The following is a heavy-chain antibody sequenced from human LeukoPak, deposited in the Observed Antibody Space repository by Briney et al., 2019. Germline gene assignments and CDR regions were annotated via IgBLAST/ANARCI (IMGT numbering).Heavy chain of an antibody. CDR3: ARDSIISYYDSSGFGY. CDR2: ISSSSSYI. Sequence: GGSLRLSCAASGFDFSSYSMNWVRQAPGKGLEWVSSISSSSSYIYYADSVKGRFTISRDNAKNSLYLQMNSLRAEDTAVYYCARDSIISYYDSSGFGYWGQGTLVTVSS. CDR1: GFDFSSYS. J-gene: IGHJ4*02. D-gene: IGHD3-22*01. V-gene: IGHV3-21*01.